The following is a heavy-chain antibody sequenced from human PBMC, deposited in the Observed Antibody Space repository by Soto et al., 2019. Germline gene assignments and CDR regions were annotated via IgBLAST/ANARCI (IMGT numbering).Heavy chain of an antibody. CDR3: ARSYGSGSYY. J-gene: IGHJ4*02. Sequence: ASVKVSCKASGYTFTTYDINWVRQATGQGLEWLGRMSPNSGATGYAQKFQGRVTMTRDTSTTTAYMELSSLRSEDTAVYYCARSYGSGSYYWGQGTLVTVSS. D-gene: IGHD3-10*01. CDR1: GYTFTTYD. CDR2: MSPNSGAT. V-gene: IGHV1-8*01.